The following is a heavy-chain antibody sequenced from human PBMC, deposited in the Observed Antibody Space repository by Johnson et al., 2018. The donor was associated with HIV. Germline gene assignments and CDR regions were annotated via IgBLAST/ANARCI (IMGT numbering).Heavy chain of an antibody. CDR3: NTDPYGGRRDAFEI. D-gene: IGHD1-26*01. J-gene: IGHJ3*02. V-gene: IGHV3-30*04. Sequence: QVQLVESGGGLVKPGGSLRLSCVASGFRFSSYAVHWVRQAPGTGLEWVAVISYDGSNKYYADSVKGRFTISRDNSKNTLYLQMNSLKTEDTAVYYCNTDPYGGRRDAFEIWGQGTMVTVSS. CDR1: GFRFSSYA. CDR2: ISYDGSNK.